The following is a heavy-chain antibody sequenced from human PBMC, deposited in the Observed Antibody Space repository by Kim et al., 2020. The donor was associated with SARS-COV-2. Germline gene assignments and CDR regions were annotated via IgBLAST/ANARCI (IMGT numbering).Heavy chain of an antibody. CDR1: GFPFISYS. J-gene: IGHJ2*01. D-gene: IGHD3-9*01. Sequence: GGSLRLSCEASGFPFISYSMSWVRQAPGKGPEWVATISGSGGSVYYPKSVEGRFTVSRDNSRNTLYLQLTRLRVDDTALYYCAKDRILTRFAYWNFDFWG. CDR3: AKDRILTRFAYWNFDF. V-gene: IGHV3-23*01. CDR2: ISGSGGSV.